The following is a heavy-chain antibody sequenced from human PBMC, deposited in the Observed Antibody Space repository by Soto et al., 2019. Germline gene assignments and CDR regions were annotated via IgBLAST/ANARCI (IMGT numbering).Heavy chain of an antibody. V-gene: IGHV4-4*02. CDR2: AHHSGRT. Sequence: SETLSLTCTVSGGSMSSSNWWNWVRQSPGKGLEWIGEAHHSGRTNYNPSLKSRVTISADTSKNQFSLKLNSMTAADTAVYYCARHNYGSGSTYFDYWGQGTLVTVSS. J-gene: IGHJ4*02. CDR3: ARHNYGSGSTYFDY. D-gene: IGHD3-10*01. CDR1: GGSMSSSNW.